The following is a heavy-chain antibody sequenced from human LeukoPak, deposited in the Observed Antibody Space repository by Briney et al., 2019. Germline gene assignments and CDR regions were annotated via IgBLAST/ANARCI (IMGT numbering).Heavy chain of an antibody. CDR3: ARANDYMSAMEV. CDR2: IYNSGST. Sequence: PSETLSLTCTVSDDSISSYYWSWLRQPPGKGLEWIGYIYNSGSTKYNPSLRSRVTISVDTSKNHFSLKVSSVTAADTAMYYCARANDYMSAMEVWGKGTTVTVSS. CDR1: DDSISSYY. J-gene: IGHJ6*03. D-gene: IGHD1-1*01. V-gene: IGHV4-59*01.